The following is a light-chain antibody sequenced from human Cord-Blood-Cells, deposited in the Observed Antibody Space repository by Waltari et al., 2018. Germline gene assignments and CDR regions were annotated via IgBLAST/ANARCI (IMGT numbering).Light chain of an antibody. V-gene: IGKV1-39*01. J-gene: IGKJ4*02. CDR3: QQSYSTPPRT. CDR1: QSISSY. Sequence: DIQLTQSASSLSASVGDRVTITCRESQSISSYLNWYQQKPGKAPTLLIYAASSLQSGVPSRFSGSGSGADFTLTISSLQPEDFATYYCQQSYSTPPRTFGGGTKVEIK. CDR2: AAS.